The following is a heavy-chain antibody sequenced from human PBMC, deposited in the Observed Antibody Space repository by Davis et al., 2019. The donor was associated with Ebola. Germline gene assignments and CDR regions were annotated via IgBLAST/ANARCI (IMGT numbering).Heavy chain of an antibody. Sequence: GESLKISCTASGFTFSTYGMHWVRQAPGKGLEWVAVTSYDGSDNYYADSVKGRFTISRDNSENTLYLQMNSLRPEDTAVYYCARDSDDYSFDYWGQGTLVTVSS. V-gene: IGHV3-30*03. D-gene: IGHD4-11*01. CDR3: ARDSDDYSFDY. CDR1: GFTFSTYG. CDR2: TSYDGSDN. J-gene: IGHJ4*02.